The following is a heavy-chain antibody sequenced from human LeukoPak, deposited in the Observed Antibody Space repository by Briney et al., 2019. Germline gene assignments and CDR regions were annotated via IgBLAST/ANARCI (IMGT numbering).Heavy chain of an antibody. J-gene: IGHJ5*02. CDR2: IYYSGST. Sequence: PSETLSLTCTVPGTSISSYYWSWIRQPPGKGLEWIGYIYYSGSTNYNPSLKSRVTISVDTSKNQFSLKLSSVTAADTAVYYCARGVGGIAGNWFDPWGQGTLVTVPS. CDR3: ARGVGGIAGNWFDP. V-gene: IGHV4-59*01. D-gene: IGHD6-13*01. CDR1: GTSISSYY.